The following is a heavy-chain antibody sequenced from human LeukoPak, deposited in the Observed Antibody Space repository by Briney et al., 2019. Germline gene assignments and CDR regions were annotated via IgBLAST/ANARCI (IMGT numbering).Heavy chain of an antibody. CDR3: AKNTAMVTRGESDY. J-gene: IGHJ4*02. D-gene: IGHD5-18*01. CDR2: IKQDGSEK. V-gene: IGHV3-7*03. Sequence: PGGSLRLSCAASGFTFSSYWMSWVRQAPGKGLEWVANIKQDGSEKYYVDSVKGRFTISRDNSKNTLYLQMNSLRAEDTAVYYCAKNTAMVTRGESDYWGQGTLVTVSS. CDR1: GFTFSSYW.